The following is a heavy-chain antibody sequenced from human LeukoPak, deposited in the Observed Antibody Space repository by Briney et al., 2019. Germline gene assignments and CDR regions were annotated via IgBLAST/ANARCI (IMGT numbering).Heavy chain of an antibody. D-gene: IGHD3-10*01. CDR2: IIPIFGTA. CDR1: GGTFSSYA. J-gene: IGHJ6*03. CDR3: ARADYYGSGSYNSRDPATVGRAYYYYMDV. V-gene: IGHV1-69*05. Sequence: VASVKVSCKASGGTFSSYAISWVRQAPGQGLEWMGGIIPIFGTANYAQKFQGRVTITTDESTSTAYMELSSLRSEDTAVYYCARADYYGSGSYNSRDPATVGRAYYYYMDVWGKGTTVTVSS.